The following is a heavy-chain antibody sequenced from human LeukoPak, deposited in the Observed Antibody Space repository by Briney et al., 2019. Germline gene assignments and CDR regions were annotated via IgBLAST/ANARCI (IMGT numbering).Heavy chain of an antibody. V-gene: IGHV4-39*07. CDR2: IYYSGST. J-gene: IGHJ4*02. D-gene: IGHD5-24*01. Sequence: SETLSLTCTVSGGSISSSSYYWGWIRQPPGKGLEWIGSIYYSGSTNYNPSLKSRVTISVDTSKNHFSLRLSSVTAADTAVYYCASGGQWLQYRIDYWGQGTLVTVSS. CDR1: GGSISSSSYY. CDR3: ASGGQWLQYRIDY.